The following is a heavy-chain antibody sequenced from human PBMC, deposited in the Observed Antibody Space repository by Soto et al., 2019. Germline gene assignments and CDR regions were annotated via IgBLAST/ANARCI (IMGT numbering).Heavy chain of an antibody. CDR2: IVVGSGNT. CDR3: ARSVVMITFGGVIADYGMDV. D-gene: IGHD3-16*02. Sequence: SVKVSCKASGFTFTSSAMQWVRQARGQRLEWIGWIVVGSGNTNYAQKFQERVTITRDMSTSTAYMELSSLRSEDTAVYYCARSVVMITFGGVIADYGMDVWRQGTTVTVSS. J-gene: IGHJ6*02. V-gene: IGHV1-58*02. CDR1: GFTFTSSA.